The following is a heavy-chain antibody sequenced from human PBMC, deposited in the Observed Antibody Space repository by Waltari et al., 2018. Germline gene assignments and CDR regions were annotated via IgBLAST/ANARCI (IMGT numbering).Heavy chain of an antibody. J-gene: IGHJ5*02. V-gene: IGHV1-69*02. Sequence: QVQLVQSGAEVKKPGSSVKVSCKASGGTFSSYTISWVRQAPGQGLEWMGRGDPILGIANTAQKYQGRVTSTADKSTRTAYMELSSLRSEDTAVYYCARGIKSLGYCSGGSCPNWFDPWGQGTLVTVSS. CDR1: GGTFSSYT. D-gene: IGHD2-15*01. CDR2: GDPILGIA. CDR3: ARGIKSLGYCSGGSCPNWFDP.